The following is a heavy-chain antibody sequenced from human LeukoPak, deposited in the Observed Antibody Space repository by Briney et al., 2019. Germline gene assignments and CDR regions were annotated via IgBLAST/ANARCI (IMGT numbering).Heavy chain of an antibody. CDR3: AKDPMVRGGNY. Sequence: GGSLRLSCAASGFTFSDYYMSWIRQAPGKGLEWVSAISGSGGSTYYADSVKGRFTISRDNSKNTLYLQMNSLRAEDTAVYYCAKDPMVRGGNYWGQGTLVTVSS. V-gene: IGHV3-23*01. CDR2: ISGSGGST. D-gene: IGHD3-10*01. CDR1: GFTFSDYY. J-gene: IGHJ4*02.